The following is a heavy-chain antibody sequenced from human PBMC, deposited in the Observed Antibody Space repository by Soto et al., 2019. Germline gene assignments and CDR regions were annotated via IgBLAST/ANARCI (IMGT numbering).Heavy chain of an antibody. CDR1: GYTFTGYY. CDR2: IIPNSGVT. J-gene: IGHJ4*01. CDR3: AKALWLRLGQDY. Sequence: ASVKFSCKASGYTFTGYYMHWLRQAPGQGLEWMGWIIPNSGVTDYAQKFQGRVTMTRDTSISTAYMELSRLRSDDTAVYYCAKALWLRLGQDYWGHGTLVTVSS. V-gene: IGHV1-2*02. D-gene: IGHD5-12*01.